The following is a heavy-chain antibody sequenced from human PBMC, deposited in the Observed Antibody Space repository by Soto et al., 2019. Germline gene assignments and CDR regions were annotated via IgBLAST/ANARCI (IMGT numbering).Heavy chain of an antibody. CDR3: AREGRFVVVVAAHAFDI. D-gene: IGHD2-15*01. J-gene: IGHJ3*02. CDR2: IKQDGSEK. Sequence: PXXSLRLACAASGFTFSSYCMSWVRQAPGKGLEWVANIKQDGSEKYCVDSVKGRFTISRDNAKNSLYLQMNSLRAEETAVYYCAREGRFVVVVAAHAFDIWGQGTMVTVSS. V-gene: IGHV3-7*05. CDR1: GFTFSSYC.